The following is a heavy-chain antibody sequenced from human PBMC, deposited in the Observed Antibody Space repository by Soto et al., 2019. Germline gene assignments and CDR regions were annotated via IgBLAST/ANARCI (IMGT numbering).Heavy chain of an antibody. CDR3: ASNYDILTGGDAFDI. CDR1: GYSFTSYW. Sequence: GESLKISCKGSGYSFTSYWIGWVRQMPGKGLEWMGIIYPGDSDTRYSPSFQGQVTISADKSISTAYLQWSSLKASDISMFYCASNYDILTGGDAFDIWGQGTMVTVSS. V-gene: IGHV5-51*01. CDR2: IYPGDSDT. J-gene: IGHJ3*02. D-gene: IGHD3-9*01.